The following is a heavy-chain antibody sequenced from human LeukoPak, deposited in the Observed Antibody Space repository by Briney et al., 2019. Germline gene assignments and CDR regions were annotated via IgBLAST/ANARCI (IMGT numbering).Heavy chain of an antibody. V-gene: IGHV4-59*12. Sequence: SETLSLTCTVSGGSISSYYWSWIRQPPGKGLEWIGYIFYSGNANYNPSLKSRVTISVDTSKSQFSLRLRSVTAADTAVYYCARRGRYGAGPLYYYYGMDVWGQGTTVTVSS. J-gene: IGHJ6*02. CDR3: ARRGRYGAGPLYYYYGMDV. D-gene: IGHD3-10*01. CDR2: IFYSGNA. CDR1: GGSISSYY.